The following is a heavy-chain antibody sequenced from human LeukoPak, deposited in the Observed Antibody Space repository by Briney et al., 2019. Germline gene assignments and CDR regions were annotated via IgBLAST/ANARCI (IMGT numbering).Heavy chain of an antibody. V-gene: IGHV1-46*01. CDR2: INPSGGST. Sequence: ASVKVSCKASGYTFTSYYMHWVRQAPGQGLEWMGIINPSGGSTSYAQKFQGRVTMTRDMSTSTDYMELRSLRSDDTAVYYCARVADIAVPAHSDYWGQGTLVTVSS. D-gene: IGHD6-19*01. CDR3: ARVADIAVPAHSDY. J-gene: IGHJ4*02. CDR1: GYTFTSYY.